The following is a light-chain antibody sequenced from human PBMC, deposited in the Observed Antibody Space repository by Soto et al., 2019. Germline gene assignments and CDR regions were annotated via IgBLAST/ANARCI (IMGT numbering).Light chain of an antibody. V-gene: IGKV3-11*01. Sequence: EIVLTQSPATLSLSPGERATLSCRASQSVSSYLAWYQQKPGQATRLLIYDSSNRATGIPARFSGSVSGTDFTLTISSLGPEDFAVYYCQQRSSWGTFGQGTRLEIK. CDR2: DSS. CDR1: QSVSSY. CDR3: QQRSSWGT. J-gene: IGKJ5*01.